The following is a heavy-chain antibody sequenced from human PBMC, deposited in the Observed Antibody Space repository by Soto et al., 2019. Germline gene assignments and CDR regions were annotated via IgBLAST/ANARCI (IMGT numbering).Heavy chain of an antibody. CDR1: GFSLTTSGVG. Sequence: QITLKESGPMLVKPTQALTLTCSSSGFSLTTSGVGVGWIRQPPGKALEWLALLYWDDDKRYSPSLTNRLTLSRDTSKNQVVLTLTNVDPTDTATYFCAHKGGFGYPESWGQGIMVTVSS. J-gene: IGHJ4*02. V-gene: IGHV2-5*02. CDR2: LYWDDDK. D-gene: IGHD5-18*01. CDR3: AHKGGFGYPES.